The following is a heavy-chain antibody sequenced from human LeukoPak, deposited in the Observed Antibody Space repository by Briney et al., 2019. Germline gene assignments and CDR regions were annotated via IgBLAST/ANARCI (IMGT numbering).Heavy chain of an antibody. CDR1: GFTVSSNY. Sequence: GGSLRLSCAASGFTVSSNYMSWVRQAPGKGLEWVSVIYSGGSTYYADSVKGRFIVSRDNAKNSLYLQMNSLRVEDTAVYYCASTSWSGYDYWGQGTLVTVSS. CDR3: ASTSWSGYDY. V-gene: IGHV3-53*01. CDR2: IYSGGST. D-gene: IGHD3-3*01. J-gene: IGHJ4*02.